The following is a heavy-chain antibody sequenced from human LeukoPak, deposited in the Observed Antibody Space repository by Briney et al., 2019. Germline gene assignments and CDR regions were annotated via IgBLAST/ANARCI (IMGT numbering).Heavy chain of an antibody. Sequence: PGGSLTLSCAASGFTFSSYSFHLVSRAPGKGLEWVAVISYDGMNKYYADTVNGRFTITRDNSKNTLYLQMNSLRAEDTAVYYCARDSLPTYYDILTGYGGVDWLTDYWGQGTLVTVSS. J-gene: IGHJ4*02. D-gene: IGHD3-9*01. CDR1: GFTFSSYS. CDR3: ARDSLPTYYDILTGYGGVDWLTDY. CDR2: ISYDGMNK. V-gene: IGHV3-30*04.